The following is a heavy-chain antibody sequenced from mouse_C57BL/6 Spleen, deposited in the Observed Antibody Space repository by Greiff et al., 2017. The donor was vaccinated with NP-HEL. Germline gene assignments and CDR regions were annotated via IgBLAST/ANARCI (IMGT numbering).Heavy chain of an antibody. CDR1: GYTFTSYW. CDR3: VRSGGYGYDGTLFAY. V-gene: IGHV1-69*01. CDR2: IDPSDSYT. J-gene: IGHJ3*01. D-gene: IGHD2-2*01. Sequence: QVQLQQPGAELVMPGASVKLSCKASGYTFTSYWMHWAKQRPGQGLEWIGEIDPSDSYTNYNQKFKGKSTLTVDKSSSTAYMQLSSLTSEDSAVYDCVRSGGYGYDGTLFAYWGQGTLVTVSA.